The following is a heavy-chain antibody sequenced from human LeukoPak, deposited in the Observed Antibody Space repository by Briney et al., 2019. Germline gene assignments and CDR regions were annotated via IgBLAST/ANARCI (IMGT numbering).Heavy chain of an antibody. J-gene: IGHJ4*02. CDR3: ARDDSLERGYSYATGG. Sequence: SETLSLTCTVSGGSISSSSYYWGWIRQPPGKGLEWIGSIYYSGSTYYNPSLKSRVTISVDTSKNQFSLKLSSVTAADTAVYYCARDDSLERGYSYATGGWGQGTLVTVSS. V-gene: IGHV4-39*07. CDR2: IYYSGST. CDR1: GGSISSSSYY. D-gene: IGHD5-18*01.